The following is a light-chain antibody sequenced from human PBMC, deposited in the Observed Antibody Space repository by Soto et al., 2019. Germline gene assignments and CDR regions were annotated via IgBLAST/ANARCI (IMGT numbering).Light chain of an antibody. CDR3: RQYSNWPVT. CDR2: GAS. CDR1: QSVDNN. J-gene: IGKJ4*01. Sequence: ETVMTQSPATLSVSPGERAAVSCRAPQSVDNNLSWYQHKPGQAPRLLIYGASTSATGVSARFSGSGSGTEFALTISSLQSEDFAIYYCRQYSNWPVTFGGGTKV. V-gene: IGKV3-15*01.